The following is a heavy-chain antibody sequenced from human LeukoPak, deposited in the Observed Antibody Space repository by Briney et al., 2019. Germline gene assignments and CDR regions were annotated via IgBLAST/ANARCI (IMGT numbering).Heavy chain of an antibody. Sequence: GASVKVSCKASGDTFTSYGISWVRQAPGQGLEWMGGIIPIFGTANYAQKFQGRATITTDESTSTAYMELSSLRSEDTAVYYCARDPSYGGNRNNWFDPWGQGTLVTVSS. V-gene: IGHV1-69*05. D-gene: IGHD4-23*01. CDR3: ARDPSYGGNRNNWFDP. CDR1: GDTFTSYG. J-gene: IGHJ5*02. CDR2: IIPIFGTA.